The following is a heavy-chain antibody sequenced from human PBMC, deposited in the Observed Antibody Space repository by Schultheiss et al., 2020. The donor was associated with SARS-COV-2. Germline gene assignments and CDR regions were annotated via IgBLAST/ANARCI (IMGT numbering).Heavy chain of an antibody. D-gene: IGHD1-26*01. V-gene: IGHV3-73*01. CDR3: ARDRRIVGAYGDWFDP. J-gene: IGHJ5*02. CDR1: GFTFSGSA. Sequence: GESLKISCAASGFTFSGSAMHWVRQASGKGLEWVGRIRSKANSYATAYAASVKGRFTISRDDSKNTLYLQMNSLRAEDTAVYYCARDRRIVGAYGDWFDPWGQGTLVTVSS. CDR2: IRSKANSYAT.